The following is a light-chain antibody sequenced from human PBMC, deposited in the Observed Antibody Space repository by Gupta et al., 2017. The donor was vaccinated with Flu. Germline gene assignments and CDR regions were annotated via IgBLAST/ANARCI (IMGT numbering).Light chain of an antibody. J-gene: IGKJ1*01. CDR2: WAS. V-gene: IGKV4-1*01. CDR1: QSILYSSNNKNY. CDR3: QQYYNTPWT. Sequence: IVMTQSPDSLAVSLGERATINCKSSQSILYSSNNKNYLAWYQQKPGQPPKLLIYWASTRESGVPDRSSGSESGTDFTLTISNLQAEDVAVYYCQQYYNTPWTFGQGTKVEIK.